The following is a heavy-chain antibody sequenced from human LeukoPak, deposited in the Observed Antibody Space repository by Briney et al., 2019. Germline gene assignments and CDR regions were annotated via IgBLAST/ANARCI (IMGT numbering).Heavy chain of an antibody. D-gene: IGHD3-3*01. Sequence: SQTLSLTCTVSGGSISSGGYYWSWIRQHPGKGLEWIGYIYYSGSTYYNPSLKSRVTISVDTSKNQFSLKLSSVTAADTAVYYCARGYDFWSGYPYYYYGMDVWGQGTTVTVSS. J-gene: IGHJ6*02. V-gene: IGHV4-31*03. CDR1: GGSISSGGYY. CDR2: IYYSGST. CDR3: ARGYDFWSGYPYYYYGMDV.